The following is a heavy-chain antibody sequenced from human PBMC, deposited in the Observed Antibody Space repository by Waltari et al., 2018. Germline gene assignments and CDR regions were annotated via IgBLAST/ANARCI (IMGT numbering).Heavy chain of an antibody. CDR1: GFTFSSYS. Sequence: EVQLVESGGGLVKPGGSLRLSCAASGFTFSSYSMNWVRQAPGKGLEWVSSISSSSSDIYYADSGKGGFTISRDNAKNSLYLQMNSLRAEDTAVYYWARAFDYGDENWFDPWGQGTLVTVSS. CDR3: ARAFDYGDENWFDP. CDR2: ISSSSSDI. D-gene: IGHD4-17*01. V-gene: IGHV3-21*01. J-gene: IGHJ5*02.